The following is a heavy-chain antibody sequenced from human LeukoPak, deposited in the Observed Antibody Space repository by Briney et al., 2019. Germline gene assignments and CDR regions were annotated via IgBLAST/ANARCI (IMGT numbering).Heavy chain of an antibody. CDR1: GFTFGDYA. V-gene: IGHV3-49*04. CDR3: TTDEWYSGSSSEY. D-gene: IGHD1-26*01. Sequence: PGGSLRLSCTASGFTFGDYAMSWVRQAPGKGLEWVGFIRSKAYGGTTEYAASVKGRFTISRDDSKSIAYLQMNSLKTEDTAVYYGTTDEWYSGSSSEYWGQGTLVTVSS. CDR2: IRSKAYGGTT. J-gene: IGHJ4*02.